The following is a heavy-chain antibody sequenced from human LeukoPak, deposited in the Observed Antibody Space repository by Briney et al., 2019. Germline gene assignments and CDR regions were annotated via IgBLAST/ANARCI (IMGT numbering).Heavy chain of an antibody. V-gene: IGHV4-39*01. D-gene: IGHD3-22*01. CDR2: TYYSGTT. CDR1: GGSISSSFYY. Sequence: SETLSLTCTVSGGSISSSFYYWGWLRQPPGKGLEWIGSTYYSGTTYYKPSLKSRVSVSVDTSKNQLSLNLTSVAAADTALYYCARHGYYYYTSGYFGYWGQGILVTVSS. CDR3: ARHGYYYYTSGYFGY. J-gene: IGHJ4*02.